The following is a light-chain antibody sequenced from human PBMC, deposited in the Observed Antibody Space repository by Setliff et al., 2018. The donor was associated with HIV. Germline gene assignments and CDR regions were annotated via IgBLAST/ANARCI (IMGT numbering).Light chain of an antibody. Sequence: QAVVTQEPSLTVSPGETVTLTCGSNTGAVTSGHYPSWLQQKPGQAPKTLISATNKKHSWTPARFSGSLFGGKAALTLSGAQPGDEADYYCLVAYSNSVVFGGGTKVTVL. CDR1: TGAVTSGHY. V-gene: IGLV7-46*01. CDR2: ATN. CDR3: LVAYSNSVV. J-gene: IGLJ2*01.